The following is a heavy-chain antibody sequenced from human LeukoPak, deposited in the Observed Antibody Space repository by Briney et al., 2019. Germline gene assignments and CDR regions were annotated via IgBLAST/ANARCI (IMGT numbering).Heavy chain of an antibody. J-gene: IGHJ4*02. V-gene: IGHV3-23*01. CDR1: GFTLSNYA. D-gene: IGHD2-2*02. CDR2: ISGSGGST. Sequence: GGSLRLSCAASGFTLSNYAMNWVRQAPGKGLGWVSGISGSGGSTYYADSVKGRFTISRDNSKNTLYLQVNSLRAEDTAVYYCAKNGVYCSGTTCYIDYWGQGTLVTVSS. CDR3: AKNGVYCSGTTCYIDY.